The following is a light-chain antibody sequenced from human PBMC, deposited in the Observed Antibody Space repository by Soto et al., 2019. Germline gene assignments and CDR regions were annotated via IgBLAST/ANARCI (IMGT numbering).Light chain of an antibody. CDR3: QQSYSTIWT. Sequence: EIVLTQSPGTLSLSPGERATLSCRASQSVSSSYLAWYQQKPGQAPKLLIYGASSRATGIPDRFSGSGSGTDFTLTISSLQPEDFATYYCQQSYSTIWTFGQGTKVDIK. CDR2: GAS. V-gene: IGKV3-20*01. J-gene: IGKJ1*01. CDR1: QSVSSSY.